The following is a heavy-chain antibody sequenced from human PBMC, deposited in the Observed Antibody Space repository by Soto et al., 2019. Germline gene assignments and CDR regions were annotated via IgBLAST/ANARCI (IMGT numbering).Heavy chain of an antibody. CDR3: ARAGGTTVTGLWHFDS. V-gene: IGHV3-33*01. D-gene: IGHD4-17*01. Sequence: PGGSLRLSCEASGFTFNTYSMHWVRQPPGKGLEWLAALWYDGTQKYYADSVKGRFIISRDNSKKTLYLEMNSLRAEDTAVYYCARAGGTTVTGLWHFDSWGQGTLVTVSS. J-gene: IGHJ4*02. CDR1: GFTFNTYS. CDR2: LWYDGTQK.